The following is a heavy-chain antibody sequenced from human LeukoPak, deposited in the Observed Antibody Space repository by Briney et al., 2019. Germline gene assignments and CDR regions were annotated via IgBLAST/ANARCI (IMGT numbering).Heavy chain of an antibody. J-gene: IGHJ3*02. CDR3: ARAKRWLQNAFDI. D-gene: IGHD5-24*01. CDR1: GLTFSDSY. Sequence: GGSLRLSCAASGLTFSDSYMSWIRQAPGMGLEWVSYISSGSTPSTIYYADSVKGRFTISRDNAKNSLYLQMNSLRAEDTAVYYCARAKRWLQNAFDIWGQGTMVTVSS. V-gene: IGHV3-11*04. CDR2: ISSGSTPSTI.